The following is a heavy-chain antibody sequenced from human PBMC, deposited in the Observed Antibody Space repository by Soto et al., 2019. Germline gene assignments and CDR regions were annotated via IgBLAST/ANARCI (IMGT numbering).Heavy chain of an antibody. CDR3: AKKRGSGYYDY. Sequence: EEQLLESGGGLVQPRGSLRLSCAASGFTFSSYGMSWVRQAPGKGLEWVSVISGSSGSTSYADSVKGRFTISRDNSKNTLYLQMNSLRAEDTAVYYCAKKRGSGYYDYWGQGTLVTVSS. D-gene: IGHD3-22*01. CDR1: GFTFSSYG. CDR2: ISGSSGST. V-gene: IGHV3-23*01. J-gene: IGHJ4*02.